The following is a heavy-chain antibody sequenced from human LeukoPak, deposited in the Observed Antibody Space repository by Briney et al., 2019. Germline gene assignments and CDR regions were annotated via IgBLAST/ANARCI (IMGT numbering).Heavy chain of an antibody. J-gene: IGHJ4*02. D-gene: IGHD2-15*01. CDR2: ISYSGST. Sequence: PSETLSLTCTVSGGSINTNSYSWGWIRQPPGKELEWIGSISYSGSTYYNPSLKSRVTMSVDTSKSQFSLKLISVTAADTAVYYCARFGGLFCTGGTCYSGFDYWGQGTLVTASS. V-gene: IGHV4-39*01. CDR1: GGSINTNSYS. CDR3: ARFGGLFCTGGTCYSGFDY.